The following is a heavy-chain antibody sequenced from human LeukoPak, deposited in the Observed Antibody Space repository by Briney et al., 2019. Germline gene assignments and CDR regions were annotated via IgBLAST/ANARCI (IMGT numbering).Heavy chain of an antibody. CDR1: GYTFTGYY. D-gene: IGHD2-15*01. CDR2: INPNSGGT. CDR3: ARSSLLVVVAATTFDY. J-gene: IGHJ4*02. V-gene: IGHV1-2*02. Sequence: ASVKVSCKASGYTFTGYYMHWVRQAPGQGLEWMGWINPNSGGTNYAQKFQGRVTMTRDTSISTAYMELSRLRSDDTAVYYCARSSLLVVVAATTFDYWGQGTLVTVSS.